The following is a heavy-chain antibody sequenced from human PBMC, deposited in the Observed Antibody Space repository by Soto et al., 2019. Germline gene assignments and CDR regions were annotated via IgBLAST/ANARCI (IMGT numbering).Heavy chain of an antibody. D-gene: IGHD4-17*01. V-gene: IGHV3-7*01. J-gene: IGHJ4*02. CDR2: IKQDGSEK. Sequence: EVQLVESGVGLVQPGGSLRLSCAASGFTFSSYWMSWVRQAPGKGLEWVANIKQDGSEKYYVDSVKGRFTISRDNAKNSLYLQMNSLRAEDTAVYYCARDPARVTTVTYFDYWGQGTLVTVSS. CDR3: ARDPARVTTVTYFDY. CDR1: GFTFSSYW.